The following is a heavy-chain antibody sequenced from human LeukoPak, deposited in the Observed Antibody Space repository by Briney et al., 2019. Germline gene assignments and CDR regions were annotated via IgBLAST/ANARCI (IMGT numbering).Heavy chain of an antibody. V-gene: IGHV4-30-4*08. CDR3: ARNGGGWSFDY. Sequence: PSQTLSLTCTVSGGSISRGDYYWSWIRQPPGKGLEWIGYIYYSGSTYYNPSLKSRVTISVDTSKNQFSLKLTSVTAADTAVYYCARNGGGWSFDYWGQGTLVTVSS. J-gene: IGHJ4*02. CDR2: IYYSGST. CDR1: GGSISRGDYY. D-gene: IGHD6-19*01.